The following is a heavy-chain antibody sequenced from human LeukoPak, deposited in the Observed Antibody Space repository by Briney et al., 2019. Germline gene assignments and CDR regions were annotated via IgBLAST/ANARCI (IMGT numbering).Heavy chain of an antibody. CDR1: GGSISSYY. CDR3: ARDCGGDCYSAFDI. Sequence: PSETLSLTCTVSGGSISSYYWSWIRQHPGKGLEWIGYIYYSGSTYYNPSLKSRVTISVDTSKNQFSLKLSSVTAADTAVYYCARDCGGDCYSAFDIWGQGTMVTVSS. V-gene: IGHV4-59*06. J-gene: IGHJ3*02. D-gene: IGHD2-21*02. CDR2: IYYSGST.